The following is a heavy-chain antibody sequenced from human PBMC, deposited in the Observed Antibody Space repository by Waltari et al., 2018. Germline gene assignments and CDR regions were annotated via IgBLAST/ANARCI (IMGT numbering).Heavy chain of an antibody. CDR2: IFTTGTSM. CDR3: AKDSSAAFSTSSLDS. V-gene: IGHV3-21*01. Sequence: EVHLVESGGGLVKPGGSLRLSCAASGFRFSSSTMNWVRQTPGKGLEWVSSIFTTGTSMYYADSGKGRFPLSRDNANNLLDLHMNSLRAEDTALYYCAKDSSAAFSTSSLDSWGQGTLVTVSS. CDR1: GFRFSSST. D-gene: IGHD2-2*01. J-gene: IGHJ4*02.